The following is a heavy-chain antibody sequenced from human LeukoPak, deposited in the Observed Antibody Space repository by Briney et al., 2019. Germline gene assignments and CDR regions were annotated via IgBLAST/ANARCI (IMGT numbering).Heavy chain of an antibody. J-gene: IGHJ4*02. Sequence: ASVKVSCKASGYTFNGFDLHWVRQAPGQGLEWMGWINPNSGGTNYAQKFQGRVTMTRDTSISTAYMELSRLRFDDTPVYYCARWMATVTTPDYWGQGTLVTVSS. D-gene: IGHD4-11*01. CDR2: INPNSGGT. CDR3: ARWMATVTTPDY. V-gene: IGHV1-2*02. CDR1: GYTFNGFD.